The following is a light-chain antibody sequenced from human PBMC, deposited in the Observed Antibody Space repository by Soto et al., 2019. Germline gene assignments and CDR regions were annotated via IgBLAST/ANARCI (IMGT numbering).Light chain of an antibody. CDR3: QQFNSWLWT. CDR1: QTVDNN. CDR2: GAS. J-gene: IGKJ1*01. Sequence: VLTQSPGTLPLAPGDRATLSCRASQTVDNNYVAWYQQKPGQAPRLLIYGASTRATDIPARFSGSGSGTEFTLTISSLQSEDFAIYYCQQFNSWLWTFGQGTKVDIK. V-gene: IGKV3-15*01.